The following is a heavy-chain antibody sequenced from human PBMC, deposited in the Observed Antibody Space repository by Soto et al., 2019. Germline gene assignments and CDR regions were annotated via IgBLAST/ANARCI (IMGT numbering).Heavy chain of an antibody. D-gene: IGHD6-19*01. CDR3: ARGSRQWLSPPHFDY. CDR2: ISYDGSNK. Sequence: LRLSCAASGFTFSSYAMHWVRQAPGKGLEWVAVISYDGSNKYYADSVKGRFTISRDNSKNTLYLQMNSLRAEDTAVYYCARGSRQWLSPPHFDYWGQGTLVTVSS. V-gene: IGHV3-30-3*01. J-gene: IGHJ4*02. CDR1: GFTFSSYA.